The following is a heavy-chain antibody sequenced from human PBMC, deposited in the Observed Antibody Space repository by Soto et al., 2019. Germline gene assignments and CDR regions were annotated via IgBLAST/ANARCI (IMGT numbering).Heavy chain of an antibody. V-gene: IGHV1-69*13. Sequence: ASVKVSCKASGYTFTGYYMHWVRQAPGQGLEWMGGIIPIFGTANYAQKFQGRVTITADESTSTAYMELSSLRSEDTAVYYCARALIRLVGATRGFDYWGQGALVTVSS. CDR2: IIPIFGTA. CDR1: GYTFTGYY. D-gene: IGHD1-26*01. CDR3: ARALIRLVGATRGFDY. J-gene: IGHJ4*02.